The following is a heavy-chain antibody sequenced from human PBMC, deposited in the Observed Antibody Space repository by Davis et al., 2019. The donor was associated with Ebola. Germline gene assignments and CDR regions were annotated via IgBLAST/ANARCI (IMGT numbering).Heavy chain of an antibody. CDR1: GFTFSSYS. V-gene: IGHV3-48*01. CDR2: ISSSSSTI. Sequence: GESLKISCAASGFTFSSYSMNWVRQAPGKGLEWVSYISSSSSTIYYADSVKGRFTISRDNAKNSLYLQMNSLRAEDTAVYYCARDREPAARRYYFDYWGQGTLVTVSS. CDR3: ARDREPAARRYYFDY. D-gene: IGHD6-6*01. J-gene: IGHJ4*02.